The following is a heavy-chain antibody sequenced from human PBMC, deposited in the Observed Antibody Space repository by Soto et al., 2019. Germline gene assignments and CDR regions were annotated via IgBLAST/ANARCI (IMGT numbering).Heavy chain of an antibody. D-gene: IGHD2-15*01. CDR2: ISAYNGNT. CDR1: GYTFTSYG. Sequence: GASVKVSCKASGYTFTSYGISWVRQAPGQGLEWMGWISAYNGNTNYAQKLQGRVTMTTDTSTSTAYMELRSLRSDDTAVYYCAREDARVGYCSGGSCGEVDYWGQGTLVPVSS. CDR3: AREDARVGYCSGGSCGEVDY. J-gene: IGHJ4*02. V-gene: IGHV1-18*01.